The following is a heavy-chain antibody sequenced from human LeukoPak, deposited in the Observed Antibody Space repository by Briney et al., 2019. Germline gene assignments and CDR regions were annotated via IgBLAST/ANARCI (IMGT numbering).Heavy chain of an antibody. J-gene: IGHJ3*02. CDR3: AFPDGDYYDRRGAFRI. Sequence: ASVKVSCKASGYTFTNFGISWVRRAPGQGLEWMGGIIPIFGTINYAQKFQGRVTITADESASTAYMELSNLRSGDTAMYYCAFPDGDYYDRRGAFRIWGQGTLVTVSS. CDR1: GYTFTNFG. V-gene: IGHV1-69*13. CDR2: IIPIFGTI. D-gene: IGHD3-22*01.